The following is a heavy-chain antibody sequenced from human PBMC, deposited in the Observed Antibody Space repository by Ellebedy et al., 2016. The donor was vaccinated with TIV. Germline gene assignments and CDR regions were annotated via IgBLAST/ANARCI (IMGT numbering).Heavy chain of an antibody. CDR1: GYKFRNYY. V-gene: IGHV5-51*01. CDR2: IYPDDFRP. CDR3: ARADVDLTLGRVETPAQYFDL. J-gene: IGHJ2*01. Sequence: GESLKISXEGSGYKFRNYYTVWLRQVSGKGLEWVGYIYPDDFRPRYSPSFQDRVTISADTSPNTAFLQWRSLRASDTAKYYCARADVDLTLGRVETPAQYFDLWGRGTLVTVSS. D-gene: IGHD3-16*01.